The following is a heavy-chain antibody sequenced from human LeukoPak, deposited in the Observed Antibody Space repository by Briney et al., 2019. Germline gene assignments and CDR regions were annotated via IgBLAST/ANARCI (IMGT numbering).Heavy chain of an antibody. CDR1: GFTVSSNY. V-gene: IGHV3-66*01. CDR2: IYSGGST. J-gene: IGHJ4*02. Sequence: GGSLRLSCAASGFTVSSNYMSWVRQAPGKGLEWVSVIYSGGSTYYADSVKGRFTISRDNSKNTLYLQMNSLRAEDTAVYYCARVRDLLGAMYYFDYWGQGTLVTVSS. CDR3: ARVRDLLGAMYYFDY. D-gene: IGHD1-26*01.